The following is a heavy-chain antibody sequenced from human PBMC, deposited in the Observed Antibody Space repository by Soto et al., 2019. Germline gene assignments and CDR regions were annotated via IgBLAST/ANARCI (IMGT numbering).Heavy chain of an antibody. CDR1: GFTFISYG. Sequence: WGLMILSWAASGFTFISYGMNGIRQAPGKGLEWVSSISSSSSYIYYADSVKGRFAISRDNAKNSLYLQMNSLRAEDTAVYYGARPASGSSFEYWGQGTPVTVSS. V-gene: IGHV3-21*01. D-gene: IGHD1-26*01. J-gene: IGHJ4*02. CDR3: ARPASGSSFEY. CDR2: ISSSSSYI.